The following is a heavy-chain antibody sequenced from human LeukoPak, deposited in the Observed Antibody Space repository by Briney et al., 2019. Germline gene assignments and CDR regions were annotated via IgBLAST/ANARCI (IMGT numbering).Heavy chain of an antibody. J-gene: IGHJ4*02. Sequence: GGSLRLSCVVSGLTFSRYSMSWVGQAPGKGLEGVSGISTSGSDTWYADSVKGRFTIFRDNSKNTLYLQMNSLRAEDTAIYYCAKDAAGPEYWGQGTLVTVSS. D-gene: IGHD6-13*01. CDR2: ISTSGSDT. CDR3: AKDAAGPEY. CDR1: GLTFSRYS. V-gene: IGHV3-23*01.